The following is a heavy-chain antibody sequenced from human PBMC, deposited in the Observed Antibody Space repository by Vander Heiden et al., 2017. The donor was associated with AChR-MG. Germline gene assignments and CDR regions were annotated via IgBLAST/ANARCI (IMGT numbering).Heavy chain of an antibody. CDR1: GFTSSSYA. V-gene: IGHV3-23*01. D-gene: IGHD3-10*01. J-gene: IGHJ4*02. CDR3: ATSYYYGSGSYSDY. Sequence: EVQLLAPGGGLVQSGGSLSLSCSVSGFTSSSYAMSWVRQAPGKGLEWVAAISGSGGSTYYADSVKGRFTISRDNSKNTLYLQMNSLRAEDTAVYYCATSYYYGSGSYSDYWGQGTLVTVSS. CDR2: ISGSGGST.